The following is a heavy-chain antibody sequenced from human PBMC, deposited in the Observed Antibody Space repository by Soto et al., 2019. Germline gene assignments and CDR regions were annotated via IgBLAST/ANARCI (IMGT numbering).Heavy chain of an antibody. CDR1: GDSISSYY. CDR3: ARYCSTTSCYGSFDY. D-gene: IGHD2-2*01. Sequence: PSETLSLTCTVSGDSISSYYWSWIRQPPGKGLEWIGYIYYSGSTNYNPSLKSRVTISVDTSKNQFSLKLSSVTAADTAVYYCARYCSTTSCYGSFDYRGQGTLVTVSS. CDR2: IYYSGST. J-gene: IGHJ4*02. V-gene: IGHV4-59*01.